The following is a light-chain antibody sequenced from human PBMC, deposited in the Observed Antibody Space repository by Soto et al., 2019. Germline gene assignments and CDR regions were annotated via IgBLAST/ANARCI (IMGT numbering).Light chain of an antibody. V-gene: IGLV1-40*01. CDR1: SSNIGAGYD. CDR3: QSYDGRWSGSEV. Sequence: QSVLTPPPSVSGAPGPRVTISCTGSSSNIGAGYDVHWYQHLPGTAPKLLIYGNNDRHSGVPDRFSGSKSGTSASLAITGRQAEDEADYYGQSYDGRWSGSEVFGGGTKLTVL. J-gene: IGLJ2*01. CDR2: GNN.